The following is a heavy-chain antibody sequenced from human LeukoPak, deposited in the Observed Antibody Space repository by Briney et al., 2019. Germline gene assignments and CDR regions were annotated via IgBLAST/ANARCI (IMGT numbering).Heavy chain of an antibody. Sequence: PGGSLRLSCTASGFTFSTYSMTWVRQTPGKGLEYVSYISSGSHTIYYADSVKGRFTISRDNDKNSLYLRMNSLRAEDTAVYYCARGTNSPNVWGQGTTVTVSS. CDR2: ISSGSHTI. CDR3: ARGTNSPNV. CDR1: GFTFSTYS. J-gene: IGHJ6*02. V-gene: IGHV3-48*01. D-gene: IGHD4-11*01.